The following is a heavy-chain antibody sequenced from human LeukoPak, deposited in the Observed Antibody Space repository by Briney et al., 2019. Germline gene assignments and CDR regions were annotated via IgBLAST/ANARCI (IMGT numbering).Heavy chain of an antibody. CDR1: GFTFSTYA. V-gene: IGHV3-23*01. J-gene: IGHJ4*02. D-gene: IGHD4-11*01. CDR2: ISGSGDST. CDR3: ATSYSKKY. Sequence: GGSLRLSCAASGFTFSTYAMSWVRQAPGRGLEWVSAISGSGDSTYYADAVKGRFNISRDNSKNTLYLQVSSLRAEDTSVYYCATSYSKKYWGQGTLVTVSS.